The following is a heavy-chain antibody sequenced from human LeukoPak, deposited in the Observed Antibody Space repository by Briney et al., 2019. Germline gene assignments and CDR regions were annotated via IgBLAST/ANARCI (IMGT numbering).Heavy chain of an antibody. V-gene: IGHV3-21*01. CDR1: GFTFSSYG. CDR3: VRVNYYDFWSALGYFDY. Sequence: GGSLRLSCAASGFTFSSYGMTWVRQAPGKGLEWVSSISSSSSSIYYADSVKGRFTISRDNAKNSLYLQMNSLRAEDTAVFYCVRVNYYDFWSALGYFDYWGQGTLVTVSS. CDR2: ISSSSSSI. J-gene: IGHJ4*02. D-gene: IGHD3-3*01.